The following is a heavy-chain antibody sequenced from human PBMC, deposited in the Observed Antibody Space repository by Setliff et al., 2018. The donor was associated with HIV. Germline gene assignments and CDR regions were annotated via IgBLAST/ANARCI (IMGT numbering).Heavy chain of an antibody. V-gene: IGHV3-15*01. CDR2: IKTKGDGETA. J-gene: IGHJ5*02. CDR3: TTNLPRPEALRQSGVDP. CDR1: GFTFSHAW. Sequence: GGSLRLSCAASGFTFSHAWMTWVRQAPGKGLEWVGRIKTKGDGETADYAAPVKGRFTISRDDSKNTLYLQMNSLKNEDTAVYYCTTNLPRPEALRQSGVDPWGQGALVTVSS. D-gene: IGHD3-10*01.